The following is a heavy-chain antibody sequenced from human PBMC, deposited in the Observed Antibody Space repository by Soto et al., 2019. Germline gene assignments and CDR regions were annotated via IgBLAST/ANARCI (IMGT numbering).Heavy chain of an antibody. Sequence: EVQLLESGGGLVQPGGSLRLSCAASGFTFGNYAMIWVRQAPGKGLEWVSTISGGGDGTYYADSVRGRFTISRENSRNTVYLQMNSGRAEATAVYYCAKKGLGSLATYCSTGDCHYAFDIWGQGTMVTVSS. CDR3: AKKGLGSLATYCSTGDCHYAFDI. CDR2: ISGGGDGT. J-gene: IGHJ3*02. D-gene: IGHD2-15*01. CDR1: GFTFGNYA. V-gene: IGHV3-23*01.